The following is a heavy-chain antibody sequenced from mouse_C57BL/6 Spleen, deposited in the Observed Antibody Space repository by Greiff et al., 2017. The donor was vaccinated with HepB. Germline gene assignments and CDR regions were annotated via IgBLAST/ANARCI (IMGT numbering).Heavy chain of an antibody. J-gene: IGHJ4*01. CDR2: IHPNSGST. CDR1: GYTFTSYW. CDR3: ARGGRTTVVAYYAMDY. Sequence: QVQLKQPGAELVKPGASVKLSCKASGYTFTSYWMHWVKQRPGQGLEWIGMIHPNSGSTNYNEKFKSKATLTVDKSSSTAYMQLSSLTSEDSAVYYCARGGRTTVVAYYAMDYWGQGTSVTVSS. D-gene: IGHD1-1*01. V-gene: IGHV1-64*01.